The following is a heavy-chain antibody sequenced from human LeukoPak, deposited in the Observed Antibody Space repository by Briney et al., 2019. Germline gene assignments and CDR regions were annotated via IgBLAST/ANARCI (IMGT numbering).Heavy chain of an antibody. V-gene: IGHV1-2*02. CDR3: ARVKPIAAAGPNYYFDY. D-gene: IGHD6-13*01. CDR2: INPISGGT. J-gene: IGHJ4*02. Sequence: ASVKVSCKASGYTFTGHYTHWVRQAPGQGLEWMGWINPISGGTNYAQKFQGRVTMTRDTSISTAYMELTWLTSDDTAVYYCARVKPIAAAGPNYYFDYWGQGALVTVSS. CDR1: GYTFTGHY.